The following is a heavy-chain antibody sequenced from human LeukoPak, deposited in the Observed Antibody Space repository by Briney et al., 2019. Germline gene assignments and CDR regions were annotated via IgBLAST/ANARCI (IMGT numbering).Heavy chain of an antibody. D-gene: IGHD6-13*01. CDR3: ARDSGSSWPNWFDP. J-gene: IGHJ5*02. V-gene: IGHV1-18*01. CDR2: ISAYNGNT. Sequence: ASVKVPCKASGYTFTSYGISWVRQAPGQGLEWMGWISAYNGNTNYAQKLQGRVTMTTDTSTSTAYMELRSLRSDDTAVYYCARDSGSSWPNWFDPWGQGTLVTVSS. CDR1: GYTFTSYG.